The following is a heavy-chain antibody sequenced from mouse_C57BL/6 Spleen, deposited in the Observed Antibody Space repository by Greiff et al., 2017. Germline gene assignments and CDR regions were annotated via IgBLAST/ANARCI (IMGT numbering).Heavy chain of an antibody. CDR3: ARDYYDGSPFAY. J-gene: IGHJ3*01. Sequence: QVQLQQSGAELARPGASVKLSCKASGYTFTSYGISWVKQRTGQGLEWIGEIYPRSGNTYYNEKFKGKATLTADKSSSTAYMELRSLTSEDSAVYFCARDYYDGSPFAYWGQGTLVTVSA. CDR2: IYPRSGNT. CDR1: GYTFTSYG. V-gene: IGHV1-81*01. D-gene: IGHD2-3*01.